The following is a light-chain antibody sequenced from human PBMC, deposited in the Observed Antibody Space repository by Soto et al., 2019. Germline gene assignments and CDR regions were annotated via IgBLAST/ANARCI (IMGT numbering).Light chain of an antibody. Sequence: EIVMTQSPATLSVSPGERDSLSCRASQSVGSNLAWYQQTAGQAPRLLIYGASTRATGIPARFSGSGSGTEFTLTISSLHSEDFAVYSCQQYTNWPYTFGQGTKLEIK. CDR1: QSVGSN. V-gene: IGKV3-15*01. J-gene: IGKJ2*01. CDR2: GAS. CDR3: QQYTNWPYT.